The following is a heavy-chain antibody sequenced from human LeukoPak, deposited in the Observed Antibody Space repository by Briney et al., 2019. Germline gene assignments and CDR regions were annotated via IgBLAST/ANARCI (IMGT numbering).Heavy chain of an antibody. CDR2: IYYTGST. D-gene: IGHD6-19*01. CDR1: GYSISSSDW. Sequence: KASETLSLTCTVSGYSISSSDWWAWIRQSPGKGLEWIWYIYYTGSTYYNPSLKSRATMSVDTSKNQFSLKLSSMTAVDTAVYYCARKYDSGWYDYWGQGILVTVSS. CDR3: ARKYDSGWYDY. V-gene: IGHV4-28*01. J-gene: IGHJ4*02.